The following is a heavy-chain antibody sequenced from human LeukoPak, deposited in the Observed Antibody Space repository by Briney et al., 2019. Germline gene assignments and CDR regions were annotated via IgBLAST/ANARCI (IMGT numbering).Heavy chain of an antibody. V-gene: IGHV3-21*01. Sequence: GGSLRLSCAASGFTFSTYSVNWVRQAPGKGLECVSSLSSSRSYVYYADSVKGRFTISRDNAKNSLYLQMNSLRAEDTAVYYCARGGGSYYDYWGQGTLVTVSS. CDR2: LSSSRSYV. CDR1: GFTFSTYS. J-gene: IGHJ4*02. D-gene: IGHD3-16*01. CDR3: ARGGGSYYDY.